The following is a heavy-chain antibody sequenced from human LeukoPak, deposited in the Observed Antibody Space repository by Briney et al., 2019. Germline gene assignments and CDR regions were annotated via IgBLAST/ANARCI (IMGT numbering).Heavy chain of an antibody. D-gene: IGHD3-22*01. Sequence: PSETLSLTCTVSGGSISPYYWSWIRQPAGKGLEWIGRIYASGSTNYNPSLQSRVTISVDKSKNHFSLNLSSVTAADTAVYYRARLSNYYDTTSGYYYSFDHWGQGTLVTVSS. V-gene: IGHV4-4*07. CDR1: GGSISPYY. J-gene: IGHJ4*02. CDR2: IYASGST. CDR3: ARLSNYYDTTSGYYYSFDH.